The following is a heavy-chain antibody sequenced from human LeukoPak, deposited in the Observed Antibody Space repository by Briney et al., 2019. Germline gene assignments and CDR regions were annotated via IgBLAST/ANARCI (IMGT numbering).Heavy chain of an antibody. Sequence: PSETLSLTCTVSGGSISSYYWSWIRQPPGKGLEWIGYIYYSGSTNYNPSLESRVTISVDTSKNQFSLKLSSVTAADTAVYYCARARIAVAGRADAFDIWGQGTMVTVSS. CDR2: IYYSGST. V-gene: IGHV4-59*01. CDR3: ARARIAVAGRADAFDI. D-gene: IGHD6-19*01. CDR1: GGSISSYY. J-gene: IGHJ3*02.